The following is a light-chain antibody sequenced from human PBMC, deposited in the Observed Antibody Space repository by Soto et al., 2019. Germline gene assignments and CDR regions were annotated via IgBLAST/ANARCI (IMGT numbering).Light chain of an antibody. J-gene: IGKJ4*01. Sequence: VVTYSPASLAVTPVEPAVIFCKSSQSLLHSSGSNYLDWFLQKPGQSPQLLIYLGSTRSSGVPDRFSGSGSGTDFTLKISRVEAEDVGVYFCMQSLDPTLSFGGGTKVEFK. CDR2: LGS. CDR3: MQSLDPTLS. CDR1: QSLLHSSGSNY. V-gene: IGKV2-28*01.